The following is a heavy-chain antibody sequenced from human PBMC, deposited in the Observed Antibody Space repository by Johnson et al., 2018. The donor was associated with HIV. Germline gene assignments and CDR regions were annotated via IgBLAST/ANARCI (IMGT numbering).Heavy chain of an antibody. D-gene: IGHD3-3*01. Sequence: QMQLVESGGGGVQPGRSLRLSCAASGFTFSDYGMHWVRQAPAKGLEWVAVISYDGSNKYYADSVKGRFTISRDNSKNTLYLQMNSLRAEDTAVYYCARGPILEWLSGDGFDIWGQGTMVTVSS. CDR2: ISYDGSNK. J-gene: IGHJ3*02. CDR3: ARGPILEWLSGDGFDI. V-gene: IGHV3-30*03. CDR1: GFTFSDYG.